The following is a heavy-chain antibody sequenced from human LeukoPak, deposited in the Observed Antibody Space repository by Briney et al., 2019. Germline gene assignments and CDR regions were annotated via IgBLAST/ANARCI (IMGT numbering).Heavy chain of an antibody. CDR1: GGSISSYY. V-gene: IGHV4-4*07. J-gene: IGHJ4*02. Sequence: KPSETLSLTYTVSGGSISSYYWSWIRQPAGKGLEWIGRIYTSGSTNYNPSLKSRVTMSVDTSKNQFSLKLSSVTAADTAVYYCARETRGFWSGYPETNFDYWGQGTLVTVSS. D-gene: IGHD3-3*01. CDR2: IYTSGST. CDR3: ARETRGFWSGYPETNFDY.